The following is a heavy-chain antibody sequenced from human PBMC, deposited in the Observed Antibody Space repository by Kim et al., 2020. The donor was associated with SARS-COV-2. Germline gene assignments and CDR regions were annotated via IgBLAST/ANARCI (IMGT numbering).Heavy chain of an antibody. CDR3: VRDYGDSPLDY. J-gene: IGHJ4*02. CDR2: ISSKTYGETT. CDR1: GFTFADYA. D-gene: IGHD2-21*02. Sequence: GGSLRLSCPASGFTFADYAMSWFRQAPGKGQEWVGFISSKTYGETTEYGTSMEGKFTISRDDCRNIVYHQMNSLKTEDTGVYFCVRDYGDSPLDYWGQGTLDIVSS. V-gene: IGHV3-49*03.